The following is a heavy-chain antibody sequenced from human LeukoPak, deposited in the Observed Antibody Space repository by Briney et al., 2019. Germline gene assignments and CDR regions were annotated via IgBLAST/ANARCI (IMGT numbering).Heavy chain of an antibody. CDR3: ARGSGSGYYYRVSYYYYMDV. CDR2: ISSNGST. CDR1: GGSISSGSYY. D-gene: IGHD3-22*01. V-gene: IGHV4-61*02. Sequence: SQTLSLTCTVSGGSISSGSYYWSWIRQPAGKGLEWIGRISSNGSTNYNPSLKSRVTISVDTSKNQFSLKLSSVTAADTAVYYCARGSGSGYYYRVSYYYYMDVWGKGTTVTVSS. J-gene: IGHJ6*03.